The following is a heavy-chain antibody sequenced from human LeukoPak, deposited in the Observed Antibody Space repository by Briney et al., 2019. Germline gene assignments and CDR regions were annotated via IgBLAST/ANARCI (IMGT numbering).Heavy chain of an antibody. V-gene: IGHV1-8*01. CDR2: MNPNSGNT. Sequence: ASVKVSCKASGYTFTSYDINWVRQATGQGLEWMGWMNPNSGNTGYAQKFQGGVTMTRNTSISTAYMELSSLRSEDTAVYYCARALWSTGGPIDYWGQGTLVTVSS. D-gene: IGHD3-10*01. CDR3: ARALWSTGGPIDY. J-gene: IGHJ4*02. CDR1: GYTFTSYD.